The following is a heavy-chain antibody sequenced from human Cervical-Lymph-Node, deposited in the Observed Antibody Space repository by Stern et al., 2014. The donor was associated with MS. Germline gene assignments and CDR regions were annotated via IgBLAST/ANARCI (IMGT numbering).Heavy chain of an antibody. Sequence: MQLVESGGGVVQPGRSLRLSCAASGFTFSSYGMHWVRQAPGKGLEWVAVIWYDGSNKYYADSVKGRFTISRDNSKNTLYLQMNSLRAEDTAVYYCARDCRLGYFDYWGQGTLVTVSS. CDR3: ARDCRLGYFDY. D-gene: IGHD2-15*01. V-gene: IGHV3-33*01. CDR1: GFTFSSYG. J-gene: IGHJ4*02. CDR2: IWYDGSNK.